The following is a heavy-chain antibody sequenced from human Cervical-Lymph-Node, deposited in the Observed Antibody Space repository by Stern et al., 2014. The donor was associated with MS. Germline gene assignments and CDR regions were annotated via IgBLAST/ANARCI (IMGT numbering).Heavy chain of an antibody. D-gene: IGHD3-3*01. CDR2: FDTEDGDT. CDR1: GYTLTELS. Sequence: MQLVESGAEVKKPGASVKVSCKVSGYTLTELSMHWVRQAPGKGLEWMGGFDTEDGDTIYAQKFQGRVTMTEDTSTDTAYMELSSLRSEDTAVYYCATDRDDFRSGYSAPTKGYGLDVWGQGTTVTVTS. V-gene: IGHV1-24*01. J-gene: IGHJ6*02. CDR3: ATDRDDFRSGYSAPTKGYGLDV.